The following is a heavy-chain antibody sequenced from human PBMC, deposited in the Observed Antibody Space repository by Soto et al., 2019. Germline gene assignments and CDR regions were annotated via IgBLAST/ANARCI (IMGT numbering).Heavy chain of an antibody. CDR2: INHSGST. J-gene: IGHJ4*02. V-gene: IGHV4-34*01. Sequence: PSETLSLTCAVYGGSFSGYYWSWIRQPPGKGLEWIGEINHSGSTNYNPSLKSRLTISVDTSKNQFSLNLSSVTAADTAVYYCAHRVDYRGSWNTGYFDYWGQGTLVTVSS. CDR1: GGSFSGYY. D-gene: IGHD5-12*01. CDR3: AHRVDYRGSWNTGYFDY.